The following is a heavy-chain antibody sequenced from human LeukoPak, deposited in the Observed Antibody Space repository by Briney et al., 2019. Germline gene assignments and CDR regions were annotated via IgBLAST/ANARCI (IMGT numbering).Heavy chain of an antibody. J-gene: IGHJ3*02. CDR1: GGSIRSSSYY. V-gene: IGHV4-61*05. CDR2: IYYSGST. CDR3: ARVGAISLYAFDI. D-gene: IGHD1-26*01. Sequence: SETLSLTCTVTGGSIRSSSYYWGWIRQPPGKGLEWIGYIYYSGSTNYNPSLKSRVAISVDTSKNQFSLKLSSVTTADTAVYYCARVGAISLYAFDIWGRGTMVTVSS.